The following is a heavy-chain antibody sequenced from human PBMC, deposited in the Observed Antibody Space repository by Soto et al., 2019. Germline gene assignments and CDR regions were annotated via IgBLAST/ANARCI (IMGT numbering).Heavy chain of an antibody. CDR2: ISSSSSTI. V-gene: IGHV3-48*01. CDR3: AGRGWYCSGGSCPTLAFDI. J-gene: IGHJ3*02. Sequence: GGSLRLSCAASGFTFSSYSMNWVRQAPGKGLEWVSYISSSSSTIYYADSVKGRFTISRDNAKNSLYLQMNSLRAEDTAVYYCAGRGWYCSGGSCPTLAFDIWGQGTMVTVSS. CDR1: GFTFSSYS. D-gene: IGHD2-15*01.